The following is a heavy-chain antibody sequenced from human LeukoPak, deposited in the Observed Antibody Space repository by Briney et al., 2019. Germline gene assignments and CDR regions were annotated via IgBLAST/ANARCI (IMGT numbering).Heavy chain of an antibody. CDR2: IYYSGST. CDR3: ARHSSGWHILDY. J-gene: IGHJ4*02. Sequence: SETLSLTCTVSGGSISSSSYYWGWIRQPPGKGLEWIGSIYYSGSTYYNPSLKSRVTISVDTSKNQFSLKPSSVTAADTAVYYCARHSSGWHILDYWGQGTLVTVSS. CDR1: GGSISSSSYY. V-gene: IGHV4-39*01. D-gene: IGHD6-19*01.